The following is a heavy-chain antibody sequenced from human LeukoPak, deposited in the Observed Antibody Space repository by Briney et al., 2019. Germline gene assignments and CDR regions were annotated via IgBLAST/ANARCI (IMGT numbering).Heavy chain of an antibody. CDR1: GGSTSSGGYS. V-gene: IGHV4-30-2*01. CDR2: IYHSGST. Sequence: SETLSLTCAVSGGSTSSGGYSWTWIRQPPGKGLEWIGFIYHSGSTFYNPSLKSRVTISVDRSNNQFSLKLSSVTAADTAVYYCARGSDIWSPFDYWGQGTLVTVSS. J-gene: IGHJ4*02. D-gene: IGHD5-12*01. CDR3: ARGSDIWSPFDY.